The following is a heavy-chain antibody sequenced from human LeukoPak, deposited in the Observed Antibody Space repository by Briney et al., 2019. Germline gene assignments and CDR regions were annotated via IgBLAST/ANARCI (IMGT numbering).Heavy chain of an antibody. CDR2: IKQDGSEK. CDR1: GFTFSSYW. Sequence: PGGSLRLSCAASGFTFSSYWMSWVRQAPGKGLEWVANIKQDGSEKYYVDSVKGRFTISRDNAKNTLYLQMNSLRAEDTAVYYCAKGGFDDAFDIWGQGTMVTVSS. CDR3: AKGGFDDAFDI. D-gene: IGHD3-10*01. J-gene: IGHJ3*02. V-gene: IGHV3-7*03.